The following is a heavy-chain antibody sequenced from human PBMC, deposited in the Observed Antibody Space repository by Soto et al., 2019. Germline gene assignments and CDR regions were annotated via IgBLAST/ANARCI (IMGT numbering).Heavy chain of an antibody. CDR2: ISPHNFNT. J-gene: IGHJ4*02. CDR3: ARDEGGYDILNGYYTAKHFDY. Sequence: ASVKVSCKASGYTFTHFYITWVRQAPGQGLEWMGAISPHNFNTNFAQKFQGRVTLTTDTSTNTAYMELRSLTSDDTAVYYCARDEGGYDILNGYYTAKHFDYWGQPVLGTVSS. V-gene: IGHV1-18*01. D-gene: IGHD3-9*01. CDR1: GYTFTHFY.